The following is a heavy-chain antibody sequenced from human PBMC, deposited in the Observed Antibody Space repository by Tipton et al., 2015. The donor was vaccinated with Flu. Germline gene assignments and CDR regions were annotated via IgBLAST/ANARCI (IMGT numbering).Heavy chain of an antibody. D-gene: IGHD2-21*01. V-gene: IGHV3-7*03. CDR1: GFTFSSYW. CDR2: IKQDGSVK. CDR3: VAFCGGDCYIVNF. J-gene: IGHJ4*02. Sequence: SLRLSCAASGFTFSSYWMSWVRQAPGKGLEWVANIKQDGSVKYYVDSVKGRFTISRDNSKESLYLQMNSLRAEDTAVYYCVAFCGGDCYIVNFWGQGTLVTVSS.